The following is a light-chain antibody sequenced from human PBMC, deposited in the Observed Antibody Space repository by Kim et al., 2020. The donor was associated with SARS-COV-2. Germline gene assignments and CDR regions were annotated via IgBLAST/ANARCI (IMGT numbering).Light chain of an antibody. Sequence: ALGQTVRITSRGSSSRRYYASWYQQKPGQAPVLVIYGKNNRPSVIPDRFAGSSSGNTASLTITGAQAEDEADYYCNSRDSSGYVFGTGTKVTVL. CDR1: SSRRYY. CDR3: NSRDSSGYV. J-gene: IGLJ1*01. CDR2: GKN. V-gene: IGLV3-19*01.